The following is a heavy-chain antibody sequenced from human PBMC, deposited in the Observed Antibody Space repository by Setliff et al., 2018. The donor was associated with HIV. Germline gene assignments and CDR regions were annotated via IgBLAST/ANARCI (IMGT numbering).Heavy chain of an antibody. CDR3: ARDLGYCSTTSGYSGGVLDY. J-gene: IGHJ4*02. CDR1: GYTFTTFA. V-gene: IGHV1-3*01. CDR2: INAGNGNT. Sequence: ASVKVSCKASGYTFTTFAMHWVRQAPGQRLEWMGWINAGNGNTKYSQKFQGRVTIARDTSASTAYMDLSSLRSGDTAVYYCARDLGYCSTTSGYSGGVLDYWGQGTLVTVSS. D-gene: IGHD2-2*01.